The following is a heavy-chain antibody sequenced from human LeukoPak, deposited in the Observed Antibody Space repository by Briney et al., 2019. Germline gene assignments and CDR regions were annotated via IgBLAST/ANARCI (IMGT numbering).Heavy chain of an antibody. CDR1: GYTFTSYD. D-gene: IGHD4-17*01. V-gene: IGHV1-8*01. CDR3: ARADYGDYVLHYYMDV. CDR2: MNPNSGNT. Sequence: ASVKVSCKASGYTFTSYDINWVRQATGQGPEWMGWMNPNSGNTGYAQKFQGRVTMTRNTSISTAYMELSSLRSEDTAVYYCARADYGDYVLHYYMDVWGKGTTVTISS. J-gene: IGHJ6*03.